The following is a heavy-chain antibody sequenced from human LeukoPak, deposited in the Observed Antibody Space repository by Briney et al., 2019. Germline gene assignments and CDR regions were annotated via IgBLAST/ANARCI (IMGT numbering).Heavy chain of an antibody. V-gene: IGHV1-46*01. CDR2: INPSGGRT. Sequence: ASVKVSCKASGYTFTSYYIYWMRQAHGHGLDWMGIINPSGGRTNYAHKFQGRVTMTRDMSTSTVYMELSSLRSEDTAVYYCAREGVDTAMDGSFDYWGQGTLVTVSS. CDR3: AREGVDTAMDGSFDY. CDR1: GYTFTSYY. D-gene: IGHD5-18*01. J-gene: IGHJ4*02.